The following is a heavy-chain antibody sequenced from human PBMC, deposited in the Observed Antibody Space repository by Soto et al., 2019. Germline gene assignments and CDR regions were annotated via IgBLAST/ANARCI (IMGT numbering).Heavy chain of an antibody. J-gene: IGHJ4*02. CDR2: IIPIFGTA. CDR1: GGTFSSYA. D-gene: IGHD3-22*01. V-gene: IGHV1-69*01. CDR3: ARGIYDSSGYYYGRFRY. Sequence: QVQLVQSGAEVKKPGSSVKVSCKASGGTFSSYAISWVRQAPGQGLEWMGGIIPIFGTANYAQKFQGRVTITAAESTSAAYMELSSLRSEDTAVYYCARGIYDSSGYYYGRFRYWGQGTLVTVSS.